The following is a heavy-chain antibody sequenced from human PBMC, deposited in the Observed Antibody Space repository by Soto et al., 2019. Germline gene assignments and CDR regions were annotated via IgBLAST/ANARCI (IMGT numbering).Heavy chain of an antibody. CDR1: GGTISSNY. J-gene: IGHJ6*02. Sequence: SETLCLTWSVSGGTISSNYWSCIRQPPGKGLEWIGYIYYSGSTNYNPSLKSRVTISADTSKNQFSLKLSTVTAADTAVYYCARDPYSSSHGSLRGGYGMDVWGQGTTVTVSS. CDR2: IYYSGST. V-gene: IGHV4-59*01. CDR3: ARDPYSSSHGSLRGGYGMDV. D-gene: IGHD6-13*01.